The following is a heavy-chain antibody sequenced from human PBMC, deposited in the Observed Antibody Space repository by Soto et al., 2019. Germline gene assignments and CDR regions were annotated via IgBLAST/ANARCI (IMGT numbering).Heavy chain of an antibody. CDR1: GFTFSSYT. CDR3: AKAWGIDY. D-gene: IGHD7-27*01. CDR2: ISGSDSST. V-gene: IGHV3-23*01. J-gene: IGHJ4*02. Sequence: EVQLLESGGGLVEPGGSRRLSCAAAGFTFSSYTMSWVRQAPGKGLEWVSTISGSDSSTYSADSVKGRFTISRDNSKNTLYLQMNSLRVEDTAIYYCAKAWGIDYWGQGTLVTVSS.